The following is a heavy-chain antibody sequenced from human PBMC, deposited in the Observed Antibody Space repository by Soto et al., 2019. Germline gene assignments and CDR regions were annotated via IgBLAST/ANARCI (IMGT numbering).Heavy chain of an antibody. J-gene: IGHJ1*01. CDR1: GFTFSSYA. CDR3: AKDPGTIAAADTVEYFQH. V-gene: IGHV3-23*01. CDR2: ISGSGGST. Sequence: GGSLRLSCEASGFTFSSYAMSWVRQAPGKGLEWVSAISGSGGSTYYADSVKGRFTISRDNSKNTLYLQMNSLRAEDTAVYYCAKDPGTIAAADTVEYFQHWGQGTLVTVSS. D-gene: IGHD6-13*01.